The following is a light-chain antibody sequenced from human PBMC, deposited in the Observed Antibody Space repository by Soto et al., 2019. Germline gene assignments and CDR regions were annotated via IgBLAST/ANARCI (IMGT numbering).Light chain of an antibody. CDR3: QQYSDSSGA. CDR2: KAS. J-gene: IGKJ1*01. V-gene: IGKV1-5*03. Sequence: LEMPPSLCTLSASVGDRAPLTGRASQSISRWLAWYQQKPGKAPKLMIYKASTLKSGVKSRFSGSGSGTEFTLTISSLQPDDFATYYCQQYSDSSGACGKVTKVDIK. CDR1: QSISRW.